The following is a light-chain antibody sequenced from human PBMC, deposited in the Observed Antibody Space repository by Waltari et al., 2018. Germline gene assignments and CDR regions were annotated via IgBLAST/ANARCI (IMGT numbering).Light chain of an antibody. J-gene: IGKJ1*01. CDR2: GTS. CDR3: QQYGSSPRT. V-gene: IGKV3-20*01. CDR1: QSMSASY. Sequence: EIVLTQSPGTLSLSPGEGATLSCRASQSMSASYLAWYQQRPGQAPRFLIYGTSSRATGIPDRFSGSGSGTDFTLTISRLEPEDFAVYYCQQYGSSPRTFGQGTKVEIK.